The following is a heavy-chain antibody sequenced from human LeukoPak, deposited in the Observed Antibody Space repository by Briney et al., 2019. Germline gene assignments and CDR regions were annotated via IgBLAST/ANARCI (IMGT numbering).Heavy chain of an antibody. V-gene: IGHV4-59*12. CDR1: GGSLSSGY. CDR2: IHHSGTT. J-gene: IGHJ5*02. CDR3: ARAGYCSGGSCYVSLGTRYNWFDP. D-gene: IGHD2-15*01. Sequence: SETLSLTCTVSGGSLSSGYWGWMRQSPGRGLEWIGYIHHSGTTKYNTSLKSRVTISVDTSKNQFSLRLSSVTAADTAVYYCARAGYCSGGSCYVSLGTRYNWFDPWGQGTLVSVSS.